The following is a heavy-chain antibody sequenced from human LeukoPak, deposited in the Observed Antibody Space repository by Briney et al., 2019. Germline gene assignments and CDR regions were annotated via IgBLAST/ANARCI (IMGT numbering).Heavy chain of an antibody. Sequence: ASVKVSSKASGYTFTSYGISWVRQAPGQGLEWMGWISAYNGDTNSAQNLQGSVTMTTDTSTRTAYMELRSLRSDDTAVYYCGRRRGSPYWFDTWGQGTLVTVSS. CDR3: GRRRGSPYWFDT. J-gene: IGHJ5*02. V-gene: IGHV1-18*01. CDR2: ISAYNGDT. CDR1: GYTFTSYG. D-gene: IGHD1-26*01.